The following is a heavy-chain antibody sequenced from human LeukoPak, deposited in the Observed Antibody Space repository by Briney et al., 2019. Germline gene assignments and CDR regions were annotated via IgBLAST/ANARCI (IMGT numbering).Heavy chain of an antibody. Sequence: GGSLRLSCAASGFTFSTYWLSWVRQAPGKGLEWVANINKDGSEKYYVDSVKGRFTISRDNAKNSLYLQMNSLRAEDTAVYYCARDGRLWAQNLFDPWGQGTLVTVSS. D-gene: IGHD1-26*01. CDR3: ARDGRLWAQNLFDP. V-gene: IGHV3-7*01. J-gene: IGHJ5*02. CDR2: INKDGSEK. CDR1: GFTFSTYW.